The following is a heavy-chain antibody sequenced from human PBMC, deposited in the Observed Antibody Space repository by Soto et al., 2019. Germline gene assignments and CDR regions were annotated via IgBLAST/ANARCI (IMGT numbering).Heavy chain of an antibody. D-gene: IGHD3-10*01. CDR2: INPNSGGT. CDR1: GYTFTGSY. CDR3: ASQLWCGELQTYCGMGV. V-gene: IGHV1-2*02. Sequence: APVKVSCKASGYTFTGSYMHWVRQAPGQGLEWMGWINPNSGGTNYAQKFQGSVTMTRDTSTSTAYMELSRLRSDDKAPYYCASQLWCGELQTYCGMGVLGK. J-gene: IGHJ6*04.